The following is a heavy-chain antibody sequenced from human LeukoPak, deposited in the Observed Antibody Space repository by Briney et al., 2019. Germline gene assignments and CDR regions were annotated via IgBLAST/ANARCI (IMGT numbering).Heavy chain of an antibody. D-gene: IGHD2-15*01. CDR1: GGSISSSNW. CDR2: IYQRENT. CDR3: AMPLCLGYCSRGSCYGRGAWFDR. Sequence: SETLSLTCALSGGSISSSNWWSWVRQPPGKGLGCIGQIYQRENTNYSPSLKSLLTLSGHMHKNPLSLKLRSVTAADTAVYYCAMPLCLGYCSRGSCYGRGAWFDRWGQGTLVTVSS. V-gene: IGHV4-4*02. J-gene: IGHJ5*02.